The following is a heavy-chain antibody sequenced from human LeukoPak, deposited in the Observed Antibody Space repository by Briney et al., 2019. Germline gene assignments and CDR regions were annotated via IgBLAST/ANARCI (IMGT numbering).Heavy chain of an antibody. D-gene: IGHD3-9*01. CDR2: IGASGGST. CDR3: AKAEGYDILTGLDY. J-gene: IGHJ4*02. CDR1: GFTFSSYA. Sequence: GGSLRLSCATSGFTFSSYAMSWVRQAPGKGLERVSGIGASGGSTYYADSVKGRFTISRDNSKNTLYLQMNSLRTEDTAVYYCAKAEGYDILTGLDYWGRGTLVTVSS. V-gene: IGHV3-23*01.